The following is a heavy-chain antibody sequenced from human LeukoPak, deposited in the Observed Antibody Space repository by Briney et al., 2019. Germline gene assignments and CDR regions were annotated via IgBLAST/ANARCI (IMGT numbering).Heavy chain of an antibody. Sequence: ASVKVFCKASGYTFTSYYMHWVRQAPGQGLEWMGIINPSGGSTSYAQKFQGRVTMTRDTSTSTVYMELSSLRSEDTAVYYCARAPKPPHYYDSSGYYSSHPNGPDYWGQGTLVTVSS. J-gene: IGHJ4*02. CDR3: ARAPKPPHYYDSSGYYSSHPNGPDY. CDR1: GYTFTSYY. D-gene: IGHD3-22*01. V-gene: IGHV1-46*01. CDR2: INPSGGST.